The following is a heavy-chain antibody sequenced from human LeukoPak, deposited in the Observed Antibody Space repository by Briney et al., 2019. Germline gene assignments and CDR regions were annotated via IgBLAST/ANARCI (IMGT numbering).Heavy chain of an antibody. V-gene: IGHV4-39*07. J-gene: IGHJ4*02. CDR3: ARVDYDSSGYFDY. CDR2: IFYIGNT. Sequence: PSETLSLTCTVSGGSISSSDYYWAWIRQPPGKGLQWIGNIFYIGNTNYNPSLKTRVTISVDTSKNQFSLKLSSVTPADTAVYYCARVDYDSSGYFDYWGQGTLVTVSS. D-gene: IGHD3-22*01. CDR1: GGSISSSDYY.